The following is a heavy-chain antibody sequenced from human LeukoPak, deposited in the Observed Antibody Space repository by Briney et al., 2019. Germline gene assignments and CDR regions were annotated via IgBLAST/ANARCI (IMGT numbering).Heavy chain of an antibody. CDR3: ARSDNDYGDYGWYFDL. D-gene: IGHD4-17*01. Sequence: GGSLRLSCAASGFTFSSYAMHWVRQAPGKGLEWVAVIWYDGSNKYYGDSVRGRFTIARDNSKNTLYLQMNSLRVEDTAVYYCARSDNDYGDYGWYFDLWGRGTLVTVSS. CDR1: GFTFSSYA. J-gene: IGHJ2*01. V-gene: IGHV3-33*08. CDR2: IWYDGSNK.